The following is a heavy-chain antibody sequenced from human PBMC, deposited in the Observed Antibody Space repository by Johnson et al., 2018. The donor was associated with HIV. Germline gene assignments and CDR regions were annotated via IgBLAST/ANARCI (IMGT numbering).Heavy chain of an antibody. CDR1: GFTFSSYG. Sequence: QVQLVESGGGVVQPGRSLRLSCAASGFTFSSYGMHWVRQAPGKGLEWVAVISYDGSNKYYADSVKGRFTISRDNSKNTLYLQMNSLRAEDTAVYYCAKERSGAFDIWGQGTMVTVS. D-gene: IGHD3-10*01. CDR2: ISYDGSNK. V-gene: IGHV3-30*18. CDR3: AKERSGAFDI. J-gene: IGHJ3*02.